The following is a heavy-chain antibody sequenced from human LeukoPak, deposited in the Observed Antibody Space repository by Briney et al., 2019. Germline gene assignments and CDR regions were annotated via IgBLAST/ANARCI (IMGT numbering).Heavy chain of an antibody. V-gene: IGHV1-69*13. CDR2: IVPIFGTR. J-gene: IGHJ6*02. D-gene: IGHD6-13*01. CDR3: ARDHGGSSQAAQTLGIGSYNHHYGMDI. Sequence: ASVKVSCKAPGGSLSNYAFSWVRLAPGHGLEWMGGIVPIFGTRNYVQKFQGRVTISADDPTSTVYMELSSLRSEDTAVYYCARDHGGSSQAAQTLGIGSYNHHYGMDIRGQGTTVTVSS. CDR1: GGSLSNYA.